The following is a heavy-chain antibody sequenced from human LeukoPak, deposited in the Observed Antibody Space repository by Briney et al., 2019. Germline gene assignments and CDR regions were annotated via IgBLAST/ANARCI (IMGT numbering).Heavy chain of an antibody. J-gene: IGHJ4*02. CDR3: ARGSGSYRPLYFFDY. V-gene: IGHV4-4*07. CDR2: IYTSGST. Sequence: PSETLSLTCSVSGGSFSNYYWSWIRQPAGKGLEWIGRIYTSGSTNYNLFFKSRVTMSLDTSQKEVSLTLSSMTAADTAVYFCARGSGSYRPLYFFDYWGQGTLVTVSS. D-gene: IGHD1-26*01. CDR1: GGSFSNYY.